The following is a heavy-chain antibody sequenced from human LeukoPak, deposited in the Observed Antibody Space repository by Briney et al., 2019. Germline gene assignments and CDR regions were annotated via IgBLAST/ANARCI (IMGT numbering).Heavy chain of an antibody. Sequence: PSETLSLTCTVSGGSISSYYWSWIRQPPGKGLEWIGYIYYSGSTNYNPSLKSRVTISVDTSKNQFSLKLSSVTAADTAVYYCATNIVGESCHAFDIWGQGTMVTVSS. CDR2: IYYSGST. D-gene: IGHD1-26*01. V-gene: IGHV4-59*01. CDR1: GGSISSYY. CDR3: ATNIVGESCHAFDI. J-gene: IGHJ3*02.